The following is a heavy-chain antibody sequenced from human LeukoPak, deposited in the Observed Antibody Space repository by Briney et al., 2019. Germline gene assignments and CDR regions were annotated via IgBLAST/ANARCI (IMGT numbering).Heavy chain of an antibody. Sequence: SETLSLTCTVSGGSMSSGYHYWNWIRQPAGKGLEWIGRMYTSGDTTYNPSLQGRVAISVDTSKNQFSLKLSSVTAADTAVYYCARDNLSPVTGYYYGMDVWGQGTTVTVSS. CDR3: ARDNLSPVTGYYYGMDV. CDR2: MYTSGDT. CDR1: GGSMSSGYHY. D-gene: IGHD4-17*01. V-gene: IGHV4-61*02. J-gene: IGHJ6*02.